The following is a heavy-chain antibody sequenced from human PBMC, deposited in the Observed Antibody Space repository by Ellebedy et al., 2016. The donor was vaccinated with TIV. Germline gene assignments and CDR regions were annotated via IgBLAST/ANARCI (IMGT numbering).Heavy chain of an antibody. CDR3: VRDIAVAGDI. Sequence: PGGSLRLSCAASGFTFSFYSMNWVRQAPGKGLEWVSSIPSSSSFIYYADSVKGRFTMSRDNAKNSLFLHMTSLRADDTAVYYCVRDIAVAGDIWGQGTLVTVSS. D-gene: IGHD6-19*01. V-gene: IGHV3-21*01. J-gene: IGHJ4*02. CDR2: IPSSSSFI. CDR1: GFTFSFYS.